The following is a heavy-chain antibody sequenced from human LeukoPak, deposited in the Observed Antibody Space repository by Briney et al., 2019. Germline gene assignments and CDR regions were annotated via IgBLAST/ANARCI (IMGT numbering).Heavy chain of an antibody. J-gene: IGHJ4*02. Sequence: ASVKVSCKASGYTFTSYDINWVRQATGQGLEWMGWMNPNSGNTGYAQKFQGRVTMTRNTSISTAYMELSRLRSDDTAVYYCAREARSGYSREYYFDYWGQGTLVTVSS. CDR3: AREARSGYSREYYFDY. D-gene: IGHD6-13*01. CDR1: GYTFTSYD. CDR2: MNPNSGNT. V-gene: IGHV1-8*01.